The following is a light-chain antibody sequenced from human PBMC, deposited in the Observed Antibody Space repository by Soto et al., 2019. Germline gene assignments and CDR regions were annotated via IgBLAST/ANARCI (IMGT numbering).Light chain of an antibody. CDR2: GAS. J-gene: IGKJ5*01. CDR3: QQYNNWPVT. V-gene: IGKV3D-15*01. Sequence: ETVMTQSPATLSVSPGERATLSCRASQSVSDNLAWYQQKPGQAPRLLIYGASTRATGIPARFGGSGSGTEFTLTISSLQSEDFAVYYCQQYNNWPVTFGQGTRLEIK. CDR1: QSVSDN.